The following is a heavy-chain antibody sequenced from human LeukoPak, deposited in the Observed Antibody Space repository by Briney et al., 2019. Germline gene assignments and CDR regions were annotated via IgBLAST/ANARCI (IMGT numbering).Heavy chain of an antibody. CDR1: VGSISSSCYG. CDR2: IYYGGST. J-gene: IGHJ4*02. CDR3: ARHDGRGGATMGALDY. V-gene: IGHV4-39*01. D-gene: IGHD4/OR15-4a*01. Sequence: SETLSLTCTVAVGSISSSCYGWGRVRQPRGTGREWIGSIYYGGSTYYSPSLRSRVTISVDTSKNHFSLTLSSVTAADTAVYYCARHDGRGGATMGALDYWGKGSLVTASS.